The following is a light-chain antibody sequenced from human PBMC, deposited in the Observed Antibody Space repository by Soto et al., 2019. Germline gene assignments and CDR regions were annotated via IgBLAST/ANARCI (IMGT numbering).Light chain of an antibody. Sequence: IQMTQSPSSLSASVGERVTISCRASQSVNHWLAWYQRKPGKAPKLLIHDASTLESGIPSRFSGSGSGTEFTLTISSLQPDDFATYYCQQYNSYWTFGQGTKVDIK. CDR3: QQYNSYWT. CDR1: QSVNHW. J-gene: IGKJ1*01. CDR2: DAS. V-gene: IGKV1-5*01.